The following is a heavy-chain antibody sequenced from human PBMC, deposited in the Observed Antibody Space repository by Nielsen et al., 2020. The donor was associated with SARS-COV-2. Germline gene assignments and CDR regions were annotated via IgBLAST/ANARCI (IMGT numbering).Heavy chain of an antibody. CDR2: IYHSGST. Sequence: WLRQPPGKGLEWIGEIYHSGSTNYNASLKSRVTISVDTSKNQFSLKVNSVTAADTAVYYCARGPPGLAEVFYYYYYMDVWGKGTTVTVSS. CDR3: ARGPPGLAEVFYYYYYMDV. J-gene: IGHJ6*03. V-gene: IGHV4-34*01.